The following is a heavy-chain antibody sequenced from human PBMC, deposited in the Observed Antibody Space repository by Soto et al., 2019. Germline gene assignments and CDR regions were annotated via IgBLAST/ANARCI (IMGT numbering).Heavy chain of an antibody. Sequence: QITLKESGPTLVKPTQTLTLTCTFSGFSLSTSGVGVGWIRQPPGKALEWLALIYWDDDKRYSPSLKSRLTITMDISKNQVVLTMTNMDPVDTATYYCAHSKDGGPPRGYWGQGTLVTVSS. CDR1: GFSLSTSGVG. V-gene: IGHV2-5*02. CDR2: IYWDDDK. CDR3: AHSKDGGPPRGY. D-gene: IGHD2-15*01. J-gene: IGHJ4*02.